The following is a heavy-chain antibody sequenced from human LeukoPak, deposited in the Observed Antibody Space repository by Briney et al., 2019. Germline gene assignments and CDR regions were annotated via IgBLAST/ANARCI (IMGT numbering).Heavy chain of an antibody. J-gene: IGHJ4*02. V-gene: IGHV4-4*07. CDR2: IYTSGST. CDR3: ARGRTIFGVVMTDY. Sequence: PSETLSLTCTVSGGSISSYYWSWIRQPAGKGLEWIGRIYTSGSTNYNPSLKSRVTMSVDTSKNQFSLKLSSVTAADTAVYYCARGRTIFGVVMTDYWGQGTLVTVSS. CDR1: GGSISSYY. D-gene: IGHD3-3*01.